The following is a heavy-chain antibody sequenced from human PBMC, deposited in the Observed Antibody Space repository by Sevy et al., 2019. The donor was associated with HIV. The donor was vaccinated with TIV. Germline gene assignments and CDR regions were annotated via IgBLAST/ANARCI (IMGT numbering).Heavy chain of an antibody. D-gene: IGHD3-10*01. CDR3: ARDNNPFDYYGSGSLTRDYYYYYGMDV. CDR2: ISYDGSNK. CDR1: GFTFSSYA. Sequence: GGSLRLSCAASGFTFSSYAMHWVRQAPGKGLEWVAVISYDGSNKYYADSGKGRFTISRDNSKNTLYLQMNSLRAEDTAVYYCARDNNPFDYYGSGSLTRDYYYYYGMDVWGQGTTVTVSS. V-gene: IGHV3-30-3*01. J-gene: IGHJ6*02.